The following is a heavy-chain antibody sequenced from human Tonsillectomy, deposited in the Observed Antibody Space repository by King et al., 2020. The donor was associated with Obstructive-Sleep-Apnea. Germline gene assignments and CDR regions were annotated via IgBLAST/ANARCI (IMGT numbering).Heavy chain of an antibody. Sequence: PLQESGPGLVKPSETLSLTCTVSGGSISSYYWSWIRQPPGKGLEWIGYIYYSGSTNYNPSLKSRVTISVDTSKNQFSLKLSSVTAADTAVYYCARDRGQGFDYWGQGTLVTVSS. J-gene: IGHJ4*02. CDR2: IYYSGST. CDR3: ARDRGQGFDY. D-gene: IGHD3-10*01. V-gene: IGHV4-59*01. CDR1: GGSISSYY.